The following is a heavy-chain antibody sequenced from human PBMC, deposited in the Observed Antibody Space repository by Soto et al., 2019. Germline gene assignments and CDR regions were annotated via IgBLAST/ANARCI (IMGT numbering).Heavy chain of an antibody. Sequence: PSETLSLTCTVSGGSISSYYWSWIRQPPGKGLEWSGYIYYSGSTNYNPSLKSRVTISVDTSKNQFSLKLTSVTAADTAVYYCARDLDYDSSGYLFDYWGQGTLVTVST. CDR1: GGSISSYY. J-gene: IGHJ4*02. CDR2: IYYSGST. V-gene: IGHV4-59*13. D-gene: IGHD3-22*01. CDR3: ARDLDYDSSGYLFDY.